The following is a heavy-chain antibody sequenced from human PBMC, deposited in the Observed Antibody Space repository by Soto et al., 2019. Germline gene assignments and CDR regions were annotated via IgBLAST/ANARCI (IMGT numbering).Heavy chain of an antibody. CDR3: ARDLRGHFHKDYYYGMDV. V-gene: IGHV3-74*01. CDR2: INSDGSST. J-gene: IGHJ6*02. Sequence: GGSLRLSCAASGFTFSSYWMHWVRQAPGKGLVWVSRINSDGSSTSYADSVKGRFTISRDNAKNTLYLQMNSLRAEDTAVYYCARDLRGHFHKDYYYGMDVWGQGTTVTVSS. CDR1: GFTFSSYW.